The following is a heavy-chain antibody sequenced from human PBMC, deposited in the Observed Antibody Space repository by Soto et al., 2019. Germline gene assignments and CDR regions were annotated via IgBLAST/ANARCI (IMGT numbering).Heavy chain of an antibody. J-gene: IGHJ6*02. CDR1: GGTFSSYA. D-gene: IGHD3-9*01. CDR3: ARRYFDWLSRDYYYGMDV. V-gene: IGHV1-69*01. CDR2: IIPIFGTA. Sequence: QVQLVQSGAEVKKPGSSVKVSCKASGGTFSSYAISWVRQAPGQGLEWMGGIIPIFGTANYAQKFQGRVTITADESTSTAYMELSRLRSEDTAVYYCARRYFDWLSRDYYYGMDVWGQGTTVTVSS.